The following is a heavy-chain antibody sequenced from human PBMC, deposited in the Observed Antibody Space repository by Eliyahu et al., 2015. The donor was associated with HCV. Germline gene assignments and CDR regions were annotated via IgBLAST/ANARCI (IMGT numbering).Heavy chain of an antibody. V-gene: IGHV3-33*01. CDR1: GFTFSXYG. D-gene: IGHD3-22*01. J-gene: IGHJ3*02. CDR2: IWYDGSNK. Sequence: QVQLVESGGGVVQPGXSLRLSCAASGFTFSXYGMHWVRQAPGKRLEWVAVIWYDGSNKYYADSVKGRFTISRDNSKNTLYLQMNSLRAEDTAVYYCARDLSGYATGGDAFDIWGQGTMVTVSS. CDR3: ARDLSGYATGGDAFDI.